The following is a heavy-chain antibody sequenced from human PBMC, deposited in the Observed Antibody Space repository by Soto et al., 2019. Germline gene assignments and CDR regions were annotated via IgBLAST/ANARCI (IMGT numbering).Heavy chain of an antibody. D-gene: IGHD3-10*01. CDR1: GFTFSDYY. CDR2: ISSSSSYT. V-gene: IGHV3-11*05. J-gene: IGHJ6*02. Sequence: QVQLVESGGGLVKPGGSLRLSCAASGFTFSDYYMSWLRQAPGKGLEWISYISSSSSYTNYADSVKGRFTISRDNAKNSLYLQMNSLRAEDTAVYYCAREITMVRGVEGGMDVWGQGTTVTVSS. CDR3: AREITMVRGVEGGMDV.